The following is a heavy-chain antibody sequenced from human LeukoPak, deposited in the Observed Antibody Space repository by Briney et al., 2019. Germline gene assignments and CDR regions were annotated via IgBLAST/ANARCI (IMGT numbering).Heavy chain of an antibody. CDR2: IYYTGT. D-gene: IGHD3-3*01. J-gene: IGHJ2*01. CDR3: ASHTATALRCFPL. CDR1: GVTVTDYY. Sequence: SETLSLTCTVSGVTVTDYYWSWIRQSPGKGLEWICDIYYTGTSYNPAPTRGVTISEDTSKNQRALKLSSVTAADTPVKYCASHTATALRCFPLWGRGTLVTVSS. V-gene: IGHV4-59*02.